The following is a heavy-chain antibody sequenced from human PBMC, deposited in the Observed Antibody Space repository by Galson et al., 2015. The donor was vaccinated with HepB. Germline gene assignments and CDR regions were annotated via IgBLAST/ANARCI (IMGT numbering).Heavy chain of an antibody. J-gene: IGHJ5*02. CDR2: IYYSGST. D-gene: IGHD5-18*01. CDR1: GGSISSGGYY. V-gene: IGHV4-31*03. Sequence: TLSLTCTVSGGSISSGGYYWSWIRQHPGKGLEWIGYIYYSGSTYYNPSLKSRVTISVDTSKNQLSLKLSSVTAADTAVYYCARGGVRGQIQWFDPWGQGTLVTVSS. CDR3: ARGGVRGQIQWFDP.